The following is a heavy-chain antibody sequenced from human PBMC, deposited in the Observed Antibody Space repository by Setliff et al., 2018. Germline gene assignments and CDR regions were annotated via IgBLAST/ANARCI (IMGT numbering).Heavy chain of an antibody. V-gene: IGHV3-23*01. CDR3: ARFAKCGCHCWNDY. CDR2: ISGGADKT. CDR1: GFDYA. D-gene: IGHD2-21*02. J-gene: IGHJ4*02. Sequence: GGSLRLSCVVSGFDYAMRWVRQAPGKRLEWVSSISGGADKTYYADSVRGRFTISRDNSKNILYLQMNSLRPEDTAVYYCARFAKCGCHCWNDYWGQGTRVTVSS.